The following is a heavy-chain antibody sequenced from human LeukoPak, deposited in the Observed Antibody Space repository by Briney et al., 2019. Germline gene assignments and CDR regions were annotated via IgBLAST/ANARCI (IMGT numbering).Heavy chain of an antibody. CDR1: GGSISSDTYY. Sequence: PSETLSLTCTVSGGSISSDTYYWSWIRQPAGKGLEWIGRVYISGSTDYNPSLKSRVTISLDTSKNQFSLKLNSVTSADTAVYYCARVDCISTSCPADYWGQGTLVTVSS. V-gene: IGHV4-61*02. D-gene: IGHD2-2*01. J-gene: IGHJ4*02. CDR3: ARVDCISTSCPADY. CDR2: VYISGST.